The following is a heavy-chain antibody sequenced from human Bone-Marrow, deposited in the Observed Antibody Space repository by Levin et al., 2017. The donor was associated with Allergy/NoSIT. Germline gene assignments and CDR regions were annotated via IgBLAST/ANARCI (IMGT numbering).Heavy chain of an antibody. CDR3: AKDWEEQQLPTGWFDP. Sequence: GESLKISCAASGFTFSSYAMSWVRQAPGKGLEWVSAISGSGGSTYYADSVKGRFTISRDNSKNTLYLQMNSLRAEDTAVYYCAKDWEEQQLPTGWFDPWGQGTLVTVSS. CDR1: GFTFSSYA. D-gene: IGHD6-13*01. V-gene: IGHV3-23*01. J-gene: IGHJ5*02. CDR2: ISGSGGST.